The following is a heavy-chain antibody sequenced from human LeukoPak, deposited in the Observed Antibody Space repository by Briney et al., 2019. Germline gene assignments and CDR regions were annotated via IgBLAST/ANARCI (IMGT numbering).Heavy chain of an antibody. Sequence: GASVKVSCKASGYTFPSYGISWVRQAPGQGLEWRGWISARNGNTDYAQKCQGRVIMTTDTSTSTAYMEVRNLRSDDTAVYYCARDIAVSNFDYWGQGTLVTVSS. D-gene: IGHD6-19*01. CDR1: GYTFPSYG. J-gene: IGHJ4*02. CDR2: ISARNGNT. V-gene: IGHV1-18*01. CDR3: ARDIAVSNFDY.